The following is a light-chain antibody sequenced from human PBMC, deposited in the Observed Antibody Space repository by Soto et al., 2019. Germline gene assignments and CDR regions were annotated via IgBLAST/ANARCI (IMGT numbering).Light chain of an antibody. V-gene: IGKV3-15*01. CDR2: GAS. CDR1: QSVSSN. Sequence: EIVMTQSPATLSVSAGERATLSCRASQSVSSNLAWYQQKPGQAPRLLIYGASTRATGIPARFSGSGSGTDFTLTISSLQPEDFATYYCQQSYSTPISFGQGTRLEI. CDR3: QQSYSTPIS. J-gene: IGKJ5*01.